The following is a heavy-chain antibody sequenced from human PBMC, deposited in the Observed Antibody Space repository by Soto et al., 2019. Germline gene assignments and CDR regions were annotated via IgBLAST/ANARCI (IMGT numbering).Heavy chain of an antibody. CDR2: INHSGST. D-gene: IGHD3-22*01. CDR3: ARAPGGYSDY. J-gene: IGHJ4*02. CDR1: GGSFSGYY. Sequence: SETLSLTCAVYGGSFSGYYWSWIRQPPGKGLEWIGEINHSGSTNYNPSLKSRVTISVDTSKNQFSLKLSSVTAADTAVYYCARAPGGYSDYWGQGTLVTVSS. V-gene: IGHV4-34*01.